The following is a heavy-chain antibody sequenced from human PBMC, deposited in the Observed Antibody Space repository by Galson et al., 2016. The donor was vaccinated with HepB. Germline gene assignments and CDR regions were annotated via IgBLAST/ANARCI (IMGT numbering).Heavy chain of an antibody. V-gene: IGHV3-49*03. Sequence: SLRLSCAASGFIFSDYAMSWFRQAPGKGLEWVGFIRSKAYGGTTEYAASVKGRFTISRDDSKSIAYLQMNSLKTEDTAVYYCTRVYYDFWSGYSRYMDVWGKGTTVTVSS. CDR3: TRVYYDFWSGYSRYMDV. D-gene: IGHD3-3*01. J-gene: IGHJ6*03. CDR1: GFIFSDYA. CDR2: IRSKAYGGTT.